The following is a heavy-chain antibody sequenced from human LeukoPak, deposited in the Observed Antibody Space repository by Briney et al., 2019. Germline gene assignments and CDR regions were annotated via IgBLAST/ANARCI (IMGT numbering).Heavy chain of an antibody. CDR3: AKGGLLLPTYYFGY. D-gene: IGHD3-22*01. CDR2: IRYDGSNK. Sequence: SGGSLRLSCAASGFTFSSYGMHWVRQAPGKGLEWVAFIRYDGSNKYYADSVKGRFTISRDNSKNTLYLQMNSLRAEDTAVYYCAKGGLLLPTYYFGYWGQGTLVTVSS. CDR1: GFTFSSYG. J-gene: IGHJ4*02. V-gene: IGHV3-30*02.